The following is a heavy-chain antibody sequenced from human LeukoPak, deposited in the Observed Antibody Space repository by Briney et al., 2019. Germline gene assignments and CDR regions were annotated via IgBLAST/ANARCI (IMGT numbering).Heavy chain of an antibody. J-gene: IGHJ4*02. CDR2: FDPEDGET. CDR1: GYTLAELS. CDR3: ARGSRVYYYDTFDY. V-gene: IGHV1-24*01. Sequence: ASVKVSCKVSGYTLAELSMHWVRQAPGKGLEWMGGFDPEDGETIYAQKFQGRVTMTEDTSTDTAYMELSSLRSEDTAVYYCARGSRVYYYDTFDYWGQGTLVTVSS. D-gene: IGHD3-22*01.